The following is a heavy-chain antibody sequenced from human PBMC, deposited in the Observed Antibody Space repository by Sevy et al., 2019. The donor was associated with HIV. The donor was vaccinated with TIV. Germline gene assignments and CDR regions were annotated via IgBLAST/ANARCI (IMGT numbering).Heavy chain of an antibody. V-gene: IGHV3-9*01. CDR1: GFTFDDYA. CDR2: ISWNSGSI. CDR3: AKGSTYYYDSSGYSPDY. J-gene: IGHJ4*02. Sequence: GGSLRLSCAASGFTFDDYAMHWVRQAPGKGLEWVSGISWNSGSIGYADSVKGRFTISRDNAKNSLYLQMNSLRAEDTALYYCAKGSTYYYDSSGYSPDYWGQGTLVTVSS. D-gene: IGHD3-22*01.